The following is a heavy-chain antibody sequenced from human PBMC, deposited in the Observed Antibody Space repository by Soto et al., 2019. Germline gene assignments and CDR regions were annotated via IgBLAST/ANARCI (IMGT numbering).Heavy chain of an antibody. J-gene: IGHJ6*02. CDR2: ISSSGSTI. CDR1: GFTFSDSY. D-gene: IGHD2-21*02. V-gene: IGHV3-11*01. Sequence: QVQLVESGGGLVKPGGSLRLSCAASGFTFSDSYMSWIRQAPGKGLEWVSYISSSGSTIYYADSVKGRFTISRDNAKNSLYLQMNSLRAEDTAVYYCARAGVEHIVVVTAIKYGMDVWGQGTTVTVSS. CDR3: ARAGVEHIVVVTAIKYGMDV.